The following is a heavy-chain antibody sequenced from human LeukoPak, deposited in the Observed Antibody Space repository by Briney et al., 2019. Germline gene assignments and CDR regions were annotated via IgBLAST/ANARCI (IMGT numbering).Heavy chain of an antibody. Sequence: EASVKVSCKASGYTFTSYGISWVRQAPGQGLEWMGWISAYNGNTNYAQKLQGRVTMTTDTSTSTAYMELRSLRSDDTAVYYCARLLGPAAGIFRSKDYYMDVWGKGTTVTISS. J-gene: IGHJ6*03. V-gene: IGHV1-18*01. CDR3: ARLLGPAAGIFRSKDYYMDV. CDR1: GYTFTSYG. D-gene: IGHD6-13*01. CDR2: ISAYNGNT.